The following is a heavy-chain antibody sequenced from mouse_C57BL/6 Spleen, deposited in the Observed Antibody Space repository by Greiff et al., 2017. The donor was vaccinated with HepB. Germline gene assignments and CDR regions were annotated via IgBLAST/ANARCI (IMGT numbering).Heavy chain of an antibody. Sequence: VQLQQSGPELVKPGASVKISCKASGYAFSSSWMNWVKQRPGRGLEWIGRIYPGDGDTNYNGKFKGKATLTADKSSSTAYMQLSSLTSEDSAVYFCARSLTGTAGFAYWGQGTLVTVSA. D-gene: IGHD4-1*01. J-gene: IGHJ3*01. CDR1: GYAFSSSW. V-gene: IGHV1-82*01. CDR2: IYPGDGDT. CDR3: ARSLTGTAGFAY.